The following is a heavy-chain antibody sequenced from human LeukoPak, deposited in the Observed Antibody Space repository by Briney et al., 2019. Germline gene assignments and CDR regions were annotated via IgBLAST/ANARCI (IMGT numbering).Heavy chain of an antibody. CDR3: ARHPDSSGWYTSLWYFDL. Sequence: SETLSLTCTVSGGSISSYYWSWIRQPPGKGLEWIGYIYYSGSTNYNPSLKSRVTISVDTSKNQFSLKLSSVTAADTAVYYCARHPDSSGWYTSLWYFDLWGRGTLVTVSS. CDR2: IYYSGST. D-gene: IGHD6-19*01. CDR1: GGSISSYY. V-gene: IGHV4-59*08. J-gene: IGHJ2*01.